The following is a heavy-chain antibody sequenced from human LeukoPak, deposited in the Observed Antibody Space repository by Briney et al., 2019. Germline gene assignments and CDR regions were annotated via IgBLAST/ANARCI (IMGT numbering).Heavy chain of an antibody. Sequence: PSETLSLTCTVSGGSISNYFWTWLRQPAGKGLEWIGRFYISGSTNYNPSLKSRVTISVDTSKNQFSLKLSSVTAADTAVYYCARDLYYYDSSGYYYNWGQGTLVTVSS. CDR2: FYISGST. J-gene: IGHJ4*02. V-gene: IGHV4-4*07. CDR3: ARDLYYYDSSGYYYN. CDR1: GGSISNYF. D-gene: IGHD3-22*01.